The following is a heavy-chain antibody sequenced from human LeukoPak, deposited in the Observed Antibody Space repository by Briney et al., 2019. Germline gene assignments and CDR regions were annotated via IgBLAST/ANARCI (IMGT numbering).Heavy chain of an antibody. D-gene: IGHD6-13*01. CDR2: INPNSGGT. J-gene: IGHJ4*02. Sequence: GASVKFSCKASGYTFTGYYMHWVRQAPGQGLEWMGWINPNSGGTNYAQKFQGRVTMTRDTSISTAYMELSRLRSDDTAVYYCARGVRYSSSWYRRRTYYFDYWGQGTLVTVSS. V-gene: IGHV1-2*02. CDR3: ARGVRYSSSWYRRRTYYFDY. CDR1: GYTFTGYY.